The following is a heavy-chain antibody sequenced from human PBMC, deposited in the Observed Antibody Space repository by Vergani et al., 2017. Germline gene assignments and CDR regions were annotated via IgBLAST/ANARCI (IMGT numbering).Heavy chain of an antibody. D-gene: IGHD2-2*01. CDR2: ISWNSGAV. Sequence: EVELVESGGGLGQPGGSLRLSCAASGISFWKYGMHWVRQAPGKGLEWVSGISWNSGAVDYADSVRGRFTISRDNAKNSLYLQMNSLRVEDTALYYCGMYCTSTSCGTHPRVHNYAMDVWGQGTTVTVSS. J-gene: IGHJ6*02. CDR3: GMYCTSTSCGTHPRVHNYAMDV. CDR1: GISFWKYG. V-gene: IGHV3-9*01.